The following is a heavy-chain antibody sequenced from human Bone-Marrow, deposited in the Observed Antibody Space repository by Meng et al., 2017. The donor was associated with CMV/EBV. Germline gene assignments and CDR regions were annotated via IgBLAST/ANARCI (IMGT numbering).Heavy chain of an antibody. Sequence: ASVKVSCKASGYTATTYYIHWVRQAPGQGLEWMGILNPNGGTTKCAEKFLGRVTMTSDTSTGTVYMEMTSLRSEDTAVYYCARSAYDFWRGVYSGVVDYNGMDVWGQGTTVTVSS. V-gene: IGHV1-46*01. J-gene: IGHJ6*02. CDR3: ARSAYDFWRGVYSGVVDYNGMDV. CDR2: LNPNGGTT. CDR1: GYTATTYY. D-gene: IGHD3-3*01.